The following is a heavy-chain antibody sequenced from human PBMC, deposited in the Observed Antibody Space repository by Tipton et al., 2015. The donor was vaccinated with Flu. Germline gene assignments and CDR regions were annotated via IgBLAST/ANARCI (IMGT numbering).Heavy chain of an antibody. CDR3: AISPAAIGDAVDI. CDR2: ISGSGSNT. J-gene: IGHJ3*02. D-gene: IGHD2-2*01. Sequence: SLRLSCAGSGFTFSSYAMSWVRQAPGKGLDWVSGISGSGSNTYYADSVRGRFTISRDNSKNTLYLQMNSLRADDTAVYYCAISPAAIGDAVDIWGQGTMVTVSS. CDR1: GFTFSSYA. V-gene: IGHV3-23*01.